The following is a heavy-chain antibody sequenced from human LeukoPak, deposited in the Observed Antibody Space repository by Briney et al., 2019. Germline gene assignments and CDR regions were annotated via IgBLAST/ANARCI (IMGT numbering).Heavy chain of an antibody. J-gene: IGHJ3*02. CDR3: AKDYRYNWNWGASDI. CDR2: INRSGSTK. Sequence: GGSLRLSCAASGFTFSSYEMNWVRQAPGKGLEWVSYINRSGSTKYYADSVKGRFTISRDNATNSLYLQMNSLLTEDTALYYCAKDYRYNWNWGASDIWGQGTMVTVSS. V-gene: IGHV3-48*03. CDR1: GFTFSSYE. D-gene: IGHD1-7*01.